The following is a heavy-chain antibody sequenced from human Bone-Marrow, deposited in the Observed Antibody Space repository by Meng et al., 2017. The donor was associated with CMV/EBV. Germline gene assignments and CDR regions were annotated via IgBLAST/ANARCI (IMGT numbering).Heavy chain of an antibody. CDR1: GFTFSSYA. D-gene: IGHD2-2*01. J-gene: IGHJ4*02. Sequence: GESLKISCAASGFTFSSYAMHWVRQAPGKGLEWVAVISYDGSNKYYADSVKGRFTISRDNSKNTLYLQMNSLRAEDTAVYYCARDPEYCSSTSCYQGDYWGQGTLVTVSS. CDR2: ISYDGSNK. CDR3: ARDPEYCSSTSCYQGDY. V-gene: IGHV3-30*14.